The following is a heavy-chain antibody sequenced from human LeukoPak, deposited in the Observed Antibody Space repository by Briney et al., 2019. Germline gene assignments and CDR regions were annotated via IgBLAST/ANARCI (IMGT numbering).Heavy chain of an antibody. CDR1: GFTFSSYG. D-gene: IGHD3-22*01. Sequence: GGSLRLSCAASGFTFSSYGMHWVRQAPGKGLEWVAVISYDGSNKYYADSVKGRFTISRDNSKNTLYLQMNSLRAEDTAVYYCAKGAPGHYDSSGYYYYWGQGTLVTVPS. J-gene: IGHJ4*02. V-gene: IGHV3-30*18. CDR3: AKGAPGHYDSSGYYYY. CDR2: ISYDGSNK.